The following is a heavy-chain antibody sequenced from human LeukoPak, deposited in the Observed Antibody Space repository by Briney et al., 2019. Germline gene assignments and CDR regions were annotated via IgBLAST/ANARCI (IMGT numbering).Heavy chain of an antibody. D-gene: IGHD3-22*01. J-gene: IGHJ4*02. CDR3: ARGLRYYDSSGYYSFDF. V-gene: IGHV1-8*01. CDR1: GYTFTSYD. Sequence: ASVKVSCKASGYTFTSYDINRVRQATGQGLEWMGWMNPNSGNRGYAQKFQGRVTMTRNTAISTAYMELSSLRSEDTAVYYCARGLRYYDSSGYYSFDFWGQGTLVTVSS. CDR2: MNPNSGNR.